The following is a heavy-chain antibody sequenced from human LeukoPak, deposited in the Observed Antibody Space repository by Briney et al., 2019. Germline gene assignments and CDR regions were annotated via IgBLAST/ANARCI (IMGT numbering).Heavy chain of an antibody. J-gene: IGHJ4*02. V-gene: IGHV1-69*05. CDR1: GGTFSSYA. D-gene: IGHD3-10*01. CDR2: IIPIFGTA. Sequence: GASVKVSCKASGGTFSSYAISWVRQAPGQGLEWMGRIIPIFGTANYAQKSQGRVTITTDESTSTAYMELSSLRSEDTAVYYCARESGSSGPTDSPELDYWGQGTLVTVSS. CDR3: ARESGSSGPTDSPELDY.